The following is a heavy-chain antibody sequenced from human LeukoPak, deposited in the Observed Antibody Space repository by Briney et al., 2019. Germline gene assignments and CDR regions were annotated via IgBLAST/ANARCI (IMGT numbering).Heavy chain of an antibody. CDR2: ISGSGSST. Sequence: GGSLRLSCAASGFTFSRYAMTWVRQAPGKGLEEVSGISGSGSSTYYADSVKGRFTISRDNSKNTVYLQMNSLRAEDTAVYYCAKADTMIVVVPTGYWGQGILVTVSS. CDR1: GFTFSRYA. V-gene: IGHV3-23*01. D-gene: IGHD3-22*01. CDR3: AKADTMIVVVPTGY. J-gene: IGHJ4*02.